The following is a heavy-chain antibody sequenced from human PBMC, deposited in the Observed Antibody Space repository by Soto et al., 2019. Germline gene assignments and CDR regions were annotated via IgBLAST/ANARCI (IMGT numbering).Heavy chain of an antibody. D-gene: IGHD2-21*01. CDR2: ISPKSTYR. V-gene: IGHV3-11*06. J-gene: IGHJ4*02. CDR3: ARGGGGGLFEH. CDR1: GFPFSDYY. Sequence: GGSLRLSCATSGFPFSDYYMSWIRQAPGKGLEWLSHISPKSTYRNYADSVKGRFTISRDNTKSSLFLQMNSLGIEDTAVYYCARGGGGGLFEHWGQGVLVTVSS.